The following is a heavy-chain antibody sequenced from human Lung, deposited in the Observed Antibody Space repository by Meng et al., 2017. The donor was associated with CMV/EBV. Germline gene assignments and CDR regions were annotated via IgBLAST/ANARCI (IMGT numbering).Heavy chain of an antibody. CDR3: ARADKVRFDY. V-gene: IGHV4-4*02. Sequence: VVVQGCGPGLVKPSGTLSLTCAVSGGSMGSTNWGSWVRQPPGKGLEWIGEIYHSGSTNYNPSLKSRVSISVDKSKNQFSLKLSSVTAADTAVYYCARADKVRFDYWGQGTLVTVSS. CDR2: IYHSGST. CDR1: GGSMGSTNW. J-gene: IGHJ4*02.